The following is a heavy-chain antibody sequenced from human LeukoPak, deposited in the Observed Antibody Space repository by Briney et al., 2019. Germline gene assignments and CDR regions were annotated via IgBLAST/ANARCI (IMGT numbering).Heavy chain of an antibody. J-gene: IGHJ4*02. D-gene: IGHD6-13*01. V-gene: IGHV4-34*01. Sequence: SETLSLTCAVYGGSFSGYYWSWIRQPPGKGLEWIGEINHSGSTNYNPSLKSRVTISVDTSKNQFSLKLSSVTAADTAVYYCARAAAGNDYWGQGTLVTVSS. CDR2: INHSGST. CDR3: ARAAAGNDY. CDR1: GGSFSGYY.